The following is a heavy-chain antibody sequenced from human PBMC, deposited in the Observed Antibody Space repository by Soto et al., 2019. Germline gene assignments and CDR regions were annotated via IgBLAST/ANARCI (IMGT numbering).Heavy chain of an antibody. CDR3: ARVGVTTIMWIGGMDV. CDR1: GGSISSSNW. D-gene: IGHD5-12*01. CDR2: IYHSGST. Sequence: QVQLQESGPGLVKPSGTLSLTCAVSGGSISSSNWWSWVRQPPGKGLEWIGEIYHSGSTNYNPSLKSQVTISVDKSKNQFSLKLSSVTAADTAVYYCARVGVTTIMWIGGMDVWGQGTTVTVSS. V-gene: IGHV4-4*02. J-gene: IGHJ6*02.